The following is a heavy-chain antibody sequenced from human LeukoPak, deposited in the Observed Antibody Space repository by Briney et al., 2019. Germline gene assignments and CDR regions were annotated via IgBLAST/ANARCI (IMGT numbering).Heavy chain of an antibody. D-gene: IGHD6-19*01. V-gene: IGHV3-48*03. CDR3: ASLCSSGWYWDFGAADADYMDV. CDR2: ISSSGSTI. CDR1: GFTFSSYE. J-gene: IGHJ6*03. Sequence: GGSLRLSCAASGFTFSSYEMNWVSQAPGKGLEWVSYISSSGSTIYYADSVKGRFTISRDNAKNSLYLQMNSLRADDTAVFYCASLCSSGWYWDFGAADADYMDVWGKGTTVTVSS.